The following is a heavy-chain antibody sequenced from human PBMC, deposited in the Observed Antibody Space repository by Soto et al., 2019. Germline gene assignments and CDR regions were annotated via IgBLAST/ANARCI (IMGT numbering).Heavy chain of an antibody. V-gene: IGHV3-7*03. Sequence: EVQLVESGGGVVQPGGSLRLSCAASGFTFSSYWMSWVRHAPGKGLEWVANIKQDGSEKYYVDSVKGRFTISRDNAKNSLYLQMNRLRAEDTDLYYCVGAPPCLRGDFDYWGQGTLVTVS. J-gene: IGHJ4*02. CDR3: VGAPPCLRGDFDY. D-gene: IGHD1-26*01. CDR1: GFTFSSYW. CDR2: IKQDGSEK.